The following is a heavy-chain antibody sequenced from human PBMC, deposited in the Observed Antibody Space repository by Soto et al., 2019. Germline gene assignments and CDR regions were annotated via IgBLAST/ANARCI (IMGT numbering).Heavy chain of an antibody. CDR3: ARGGNSGYYYE. CDR1: GYTFTDYY. CDR2: INSKNGGT. D-gene: IGHD5-12*01. J-gene: IGHJ4*02. Sequence: QVQLVQSGAEVKKPGASVKVSCKASGYTFTDYYIHWVRQAPGQGLEWMGWINSKNGGTKYVQKFQGRVTMTRDTSITTAYMELTRLRYDDTAVYYCARGGNSGYYYEWGQGTLDTVSS. V-gene: IGHV1-2*02.